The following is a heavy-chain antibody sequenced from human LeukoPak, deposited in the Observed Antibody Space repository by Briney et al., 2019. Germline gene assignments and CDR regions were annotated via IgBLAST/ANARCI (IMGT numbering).Heavy chain of an antibody. J-gene: IGHJ4*02. CDR2: IEARAST. V-gene: IGHV4-61*02. CDR3: ARGAQGSTVMLP. CDR1: GGPLSSGSYY. Sequence: SETLSLTCTVSGGPLSSGSYYWGWIRQPAGKGLEWIVRIEARASTNYNPARKSRVIISLDTSKNQCSLKLSFVTAADTTVHYCARGAQGSTVMLPWGQGTLVTVSS. D-gene: IGHD4-17*01.